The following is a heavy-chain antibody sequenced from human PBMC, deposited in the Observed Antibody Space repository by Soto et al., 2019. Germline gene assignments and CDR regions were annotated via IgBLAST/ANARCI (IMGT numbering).Heavy chain of an antibody. Sequence: PGGSLRLSCAASGFTFSSYGMHWVRQAPGKGLEWVAVISYDGSNKYYADSVKGRFTISRDNSKNTLYLQMNSLRAEDTAVYYCAKDSTVTTLLAYYYYYMDVRGKGTTVTVSS. CDR3: AKDSTVTTLLAYYYYYMDV. J-gene: IGHJ6*03. CDR1: GFTFSSYG. V-gene: IGHV3-30*18. D-gene: IGHD4-17*01. CDR2: ISYDGSNK.